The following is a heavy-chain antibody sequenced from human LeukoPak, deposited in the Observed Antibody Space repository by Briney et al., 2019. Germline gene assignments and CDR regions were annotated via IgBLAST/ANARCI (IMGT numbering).Heavy chain of an antibody. Sequence: DAVKGRFTTSRDNPKNSLYLQMNSLTEADTAVYYCARDSSGSSPDYWGQGTLATVSS. V-gene: IGHV3-7*01. J-gene: IGHJ4*02. CDR3: ARDSSGSSPDY. D-gene: IGHD3-10*01.